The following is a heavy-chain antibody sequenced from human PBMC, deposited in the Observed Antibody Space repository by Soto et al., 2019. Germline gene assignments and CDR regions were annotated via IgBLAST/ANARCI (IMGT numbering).Heavy chain of an antibody. D-gene: IGHD3-16*02. CDR2: ISSSSSYI. CDR3: AKEAGELSTRSFDY. V-gene: IGHV3-21*01. Sequence: EVQLVESGGDLVKPGGSLRLSCAASGFTFSSYSMNWVRQAPGKGLEWVSSISSSSSYIYYADSVKGRFTISRDNAKNSLYLQKNSLRAEDAAVYYCAKEAGELSTRSFDYWGQGTLVTVSS. J-gene: IGHJ4*02. CDR1: GFTFSSYS.